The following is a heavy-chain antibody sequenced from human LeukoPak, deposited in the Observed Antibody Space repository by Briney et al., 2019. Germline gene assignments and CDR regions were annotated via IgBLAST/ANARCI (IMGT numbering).Heavy chain of an antibody. CDR1: GYTLTELS. J-gene: IGHJ4*02. CDR3: ATDASRNYDFWSGYYRY. CDR2: FDPEDGET. D-gene: IGHD3-3*01. V-gene: IGHV1-24*01. Sequence: ASVKVSCKVSGYTLTELSMHWVRQAPGKGLERMGGFDPEDGETIYAQKFQGRVTMTEDTSTDTAYMELSSLRSEDTAVYYCATDASRNYDFWSGYYRYWGQGTLVTVSS.